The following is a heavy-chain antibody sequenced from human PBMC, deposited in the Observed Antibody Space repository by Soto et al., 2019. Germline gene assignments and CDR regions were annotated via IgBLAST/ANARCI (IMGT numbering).Heavy chain of an antibody. J-gene: IGHJ4*02. Sequence: PGESLKISCAASGFTFSSYAMSWVRQAPGKGLEWVSAISGSGGSTYYADSVKGRFTISRDNSKNTLYLQMNSLRAEDTAVYYCATEDSGSYNNPATFDYWGQGTLVTVSS. CDR2: ISGSGGST. V-gene: IGHV3-23*01. D-gene: IGHD1-26*01. CDR1: GFTFSSYA. CDR3: ATEDSGSYNNPATFDY.